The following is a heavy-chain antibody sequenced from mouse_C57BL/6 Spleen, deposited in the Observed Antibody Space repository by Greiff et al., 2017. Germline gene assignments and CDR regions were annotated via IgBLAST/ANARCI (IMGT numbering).Heavy chain of an antibody. D-gene: IGHD3-2*02. CDR3: ARGGTAQARDYYAMDY. J-gene: IGHJ4*01. Sequence: QVQLQQSGAELMKPGASVKLSCKATGYTFTGYWIEWVKQRPGHGLEWIGEILPGSGSTNYNEKFKGKATFTADTASNAAYMQLRSLTTEDSAIYYCARGGTAQARDYYAMDYWGQGTSVTVSS. V-gene: IGHV1-9*01. CDR1: GYTFTGYW. CDR2: ILPGSGST.